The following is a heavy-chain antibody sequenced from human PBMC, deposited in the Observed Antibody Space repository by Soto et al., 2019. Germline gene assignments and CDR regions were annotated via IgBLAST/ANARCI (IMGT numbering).Heavy chain of an antibody. J-gene: IGHJ5*02. D-gene: IGHD6-13*01. CDR2: IIPIFGTA. V-gene: IGHV1-69*13. CDR3: ARGYIAAAKSWRRGRGSVENWFDP. Sequence: ASVKVSCKASGGTFSSYAISWVRQAPGQGLEWMGGIIPIFGTANYAQKFQGRGTITADESTSTAYMELSSLRSEDTAVYYCARGYIAAAKSWRRGRGSVENWFDPWGQGTLVTVSS. CDR1: GGTFSSYA.